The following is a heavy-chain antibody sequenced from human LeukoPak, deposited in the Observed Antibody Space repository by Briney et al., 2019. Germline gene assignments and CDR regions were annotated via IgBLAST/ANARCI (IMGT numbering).Heavy chain of an antibody. CDR1: GFTFSSYW. V-gene: IGHV3-74*01. D-gene: IGHD3-10*01. CDR3: STGSGHAFDI. J-gene: IGHJ3*02. Sequence: GGSLRLPCAASGFTFSSYWMHWVRQAPGKGLVWVSRINSDGSSTSYADSVKGRFTISRDNAKNTLYLQMNSLRAEDTAVYYCSTGSGHAFDIWGQGTMVTVSS. CDR2: INSDGSST.